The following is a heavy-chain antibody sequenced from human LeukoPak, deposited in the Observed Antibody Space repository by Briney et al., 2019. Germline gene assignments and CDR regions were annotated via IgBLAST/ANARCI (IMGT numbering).Heavy chain of an antibody. CDR1: GYTFTGYY. J-gene: IGHJ4*02. V-gene: IGHV1-2*02. D-gene: IGHD6-13*01. CDR3: ARDLRLAAGPRYYFDY. CDR2: INPNSGGT. Sequence: ASVKVSCKASGYTFTGYYIHWVRQAPGQGLEWMGWINPNSGGTNYAQKFQGRVTMTRDTSISTAYMELSSLRSEDTAVYYCARDLRLAAGPRYYFDYWGQGTLVTVSS.